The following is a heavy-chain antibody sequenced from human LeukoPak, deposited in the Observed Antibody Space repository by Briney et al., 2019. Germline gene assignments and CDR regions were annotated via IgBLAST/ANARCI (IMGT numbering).Heavy chain of an antibody. Sequence: TGGSLRLSCTASGFTFNNYVMGWVRQVPGKGLEWVSAITESGSFTYFADSVKGRFTISRDNSKDILDLQMNRLKAEDAAVYYCAKGAPRIAVAGVSSWYFDLWGRGTLVIVSS. V-gene: IGHV3-23*01. D-gene: IGHD6-19*01. CDR2: ITESGSFT. CDR1: GFTFNNYV. CDR3: AKGAPRIAVAGVSSWYFDL. J-gene: IGHJ2*01.